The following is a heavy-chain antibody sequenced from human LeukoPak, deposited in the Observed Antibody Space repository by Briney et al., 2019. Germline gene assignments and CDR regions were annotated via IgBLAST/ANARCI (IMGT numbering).Heavy chain of an antibody. CDR3: ARAVLDTGMAPSGY. V-gene: IGHV1-2*06. D-gene: IGHD5-18*01. J-gene: IGHJ4*02. Sequence: ASVKVSCKASGYTFTGYYIHWVRQAPGQGLEWVGRINPNSGVTNYAQKFQDRVTLTRDTSISTAYMELRRLRSDDTAVYYCARAVLDTGMAPSGYWGQGTLVTVSS. CDR1: GYTFTGYY. CDR2: INPNSGVT.